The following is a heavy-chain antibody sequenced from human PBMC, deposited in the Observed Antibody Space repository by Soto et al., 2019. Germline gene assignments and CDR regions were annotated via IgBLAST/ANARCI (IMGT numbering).Heavy chain of an antibody. D-gene: IGHD3-3*01. CDR1: GGSISSYY. V-gene: IGHV4-59*08. CDR3: ARHDQPQPGWSGYYVSEGRDYYYMDV. CDR2: IYYSGST. Sequence: PSETLSLTCTVSGGSISSYYWSWIRQPPGKGLEWIGYIYYSGSTNYNPSLKSRVTISVDTSKNQFSLKLSSVTAADTAVYYCARHDQPQPGWSGYYVSEGRDYYYMDVWGKGTTVPVS. J-gene: IGHJ6*03.